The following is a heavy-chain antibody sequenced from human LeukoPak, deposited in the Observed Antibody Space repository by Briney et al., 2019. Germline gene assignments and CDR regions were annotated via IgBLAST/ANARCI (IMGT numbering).Heavy chain of an antibody. Sequence: PGGSLRLSCAASGFTFSSYGMHWVRQAPGKGLEWVAFIRYDGSNKYYADSVKGRFTISRDNSKNTLYLQMNSLRAEDTAVYYCAKDMEVCSGGSCSNYFDYWGQGTLVTVSS. J-gene: IGHJ4*02. CDR3: AKDMEVCSGGSCSNYFDY. CDR1: GFTFSSYG. D-gene: IGHD2-15*01. CDR2: IRYDGSNK. V-gene: IGHV3-30*02.